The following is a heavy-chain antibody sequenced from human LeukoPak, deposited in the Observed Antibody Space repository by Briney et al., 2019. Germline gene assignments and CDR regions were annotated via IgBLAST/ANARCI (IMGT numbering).Heavy chain of an antibody. V-gene: IGHV4-30-2*01. CDR1: GGSISSGGYY. J-gene: IGHJ4*02. Sequence: SQTLSLTCTVSGGSISSGGYYWSWIRQPPGKGLEWIGYIYHSGSTYYNPSLKSRVTISVDKSKNQFSLKLSSVTAADTAVYYCARDKSSTTANSFDYWGQGTLVTVSS. D-gene: IGHD6-13*01. CDR2: IYHSGST. CDR3: ARDKSSTTANSFDY.